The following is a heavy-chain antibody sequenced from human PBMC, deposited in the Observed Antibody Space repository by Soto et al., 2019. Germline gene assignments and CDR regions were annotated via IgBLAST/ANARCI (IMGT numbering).Heavy chain of an antibody. CDR1: GFTFSSYG. CDR3: VKERYAQLWLEDYGMDV. J-gene: IGHJ6*04. Sequence: QVQLVESGGGVVQPGRSLRLSCAASGFTFSSYGIHWVRQAPGKGLEWVALISYDGTDKYYADSVKGRFTISRDNSKNTLYLQMSSLGPEDTAVYYCVKERYAQLWLEDYGMDVWGNGTTVTV. V-gene: IGHV3-30*18. CDR2: ISYDGTDK. D-gene: IGHD5-18*01.